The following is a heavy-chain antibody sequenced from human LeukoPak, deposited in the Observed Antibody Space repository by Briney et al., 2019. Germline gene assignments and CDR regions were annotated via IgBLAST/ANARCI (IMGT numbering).Heavy chain of an antibody. CDR1: GGTFSSYA. V-gene: IGHV1-2*06. CDR3: ARSTAAAQPFDP. CDR2: INPNSGGT. J-gene: IGHJ5*02. Sequence: GASVKVSCKASGGTFSSYAISWVRQAPGQGLEWMGRINPNSGGTNYAQKFQGRVTMIRDTSISTAYMELSRLRSDDTAVYYCARSTAAAQPFDPWGQGTLVPVSS. D-gene: IGHD6-13*01.